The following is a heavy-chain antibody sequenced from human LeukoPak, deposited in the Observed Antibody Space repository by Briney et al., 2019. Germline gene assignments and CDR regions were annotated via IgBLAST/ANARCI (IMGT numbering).Heavy chain of an antibody. Sequence: SETLSLTCTVSGCSISSYYWSWFRQAPGKGLEWIGYIYYSGSTNYNPSLKSRVSISADTSKNKFSLKVNTVTAADTAVYYCARGLAGYSGGDDAFDIWGQGTMVTVSS. CDR3: ARGLAGYSGGDDAFDI. CDR1: GCSISSYY. V-gene: IGHV4-59*01. J-gene: IGHJ3*02. CDR2: IYYSGST. D-gene: IGHD6-19*01.